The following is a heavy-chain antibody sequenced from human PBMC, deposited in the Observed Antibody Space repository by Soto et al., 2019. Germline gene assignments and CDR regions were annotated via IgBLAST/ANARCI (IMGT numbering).Heavy chain of an antibody. V-gene: IGHV3-23*01. J-gene: IGHJ4*02. CDR2: ISGSGGST. CDR1: EFTFSNYA. Sequence: PGGSLRLSCAASEFTFSNYAMSWVRQAPGKGLEWVSAISGSGGSTYYADSVKGRFTISRDNSKNTLYLQMNSLRAEDTAVYYCAKDYSAGDSSGYYYDYFDYWGQGTLVTVSS. CDR3: AKDYSAGDSSGYYYDYFDY. D-gene: IGHD3-22*01.